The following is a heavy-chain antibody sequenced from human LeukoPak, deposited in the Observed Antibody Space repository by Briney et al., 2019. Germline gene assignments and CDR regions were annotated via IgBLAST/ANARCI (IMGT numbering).Heavy chain of an antibody. V-gene: IGHV4-61*02. CDR3: ARAEWYYYDSSGYHNWFDP. CDR1: GGSISSDTYY. J-gene: IGHJ5*02. Sequence: SETLSLTCSVSGGSISSDTYYWSWIRQPAGKGLEWIGRIYTSGSTNYNPSLKSRVTISVDTSKNQFSLKLSSVTAADTAVYYCARAEWYYYDSSGYHNWFDPWGQGTLVTVSS. D-gene: IGHD3-22*01. CDR2: IYTSGST.